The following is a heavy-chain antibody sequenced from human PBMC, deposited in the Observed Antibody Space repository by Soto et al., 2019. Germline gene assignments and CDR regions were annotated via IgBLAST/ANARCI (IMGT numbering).Heavy chain of an antibody. J-gene: IGHJ4*02. Sequence: GGSLRLSCHASGFTFGDSAMSWVRQAPGKGLEWLGFIRTKTFGGTTEYAASVKGRFIISRDDSQSVAYLQMNNLTFEDTAVYYCSRDMKYSYYYEAGHWGQGTLVTV. CDR3: SRDMKYSYYYEAGH. D-gene: IGHD4-4*01. V-gene: IGHV3-49*04. CDR2: IRTKTFGGTT. CDR1: GFTFGDSA.